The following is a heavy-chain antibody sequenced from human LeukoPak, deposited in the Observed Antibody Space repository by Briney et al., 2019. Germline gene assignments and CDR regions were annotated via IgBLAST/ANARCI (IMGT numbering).Heavy chain of an antibody. V-gene: IGHV4-4*07. CDR3: ARLASSGWSHCDY. CDR2: IYTSGST. D-gene: IGHD6-19*01. J-gene: IGHJ4*02. Sequence: PSETLSLTCTVSGGSISSYYWSWIRQPAGKGLEWIGRIYTSGSTNYNPSLKSRVTISVDTSKNQFSLKMNSVTAADTAVYYCARLASSGWSHCDYWGQGTLVTVSS. CDR1: GGSISSYY.